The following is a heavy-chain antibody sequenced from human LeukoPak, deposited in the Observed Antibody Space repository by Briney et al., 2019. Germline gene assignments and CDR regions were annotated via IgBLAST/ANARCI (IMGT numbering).Heavy chain of an antibody. J-gene: IGHJ4*02. CDR1: GGSVSSSY. Sequence: SETLSLTCTVSGGSVSSSYWSWIRQPPGKGLEWIGYNYSSGHTNYNPSLQSRVTISVDTSKNQFSLKLRSVTAADTAVYYCAREYSSGRLDYWGQGTLVTVSS. D-gene: IGHD6-19*01. CDR2: NYSSGHT. CDR3: AREYSSGRLDY. V-gene: IGHV4-59*02.